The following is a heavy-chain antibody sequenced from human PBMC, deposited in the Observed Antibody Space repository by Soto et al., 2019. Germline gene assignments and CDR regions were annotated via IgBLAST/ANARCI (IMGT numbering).Heavy chain of an antibody. CDR3: ARGGAVVVPGAVDRHNWFDP. CDR2: VILILGMA. V-gene: IGHV1-69*02. D-gene: IGHD2-2*01. Sequence: QVQLVQSGAEVKKPGSSVKVSCEASGGTFSSYSFSWVRQAPGQGLEWMGRVILILGMANYAQKFQGRVTITADKSTSTVYMELSSLRSEDTAVYYCARGGAVVVPGAVDRHNWFDPWGQGTLVTVSS. J-gene: IGHJ5*02. CDR1: GGTFSSYS.